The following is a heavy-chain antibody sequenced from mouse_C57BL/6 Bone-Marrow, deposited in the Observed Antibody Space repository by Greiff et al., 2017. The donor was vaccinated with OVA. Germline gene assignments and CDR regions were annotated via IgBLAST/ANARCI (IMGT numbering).Heavy chain of an antibody. V-gene: IGHV5-17*01. Sequence: EVQLQESGGGLVKPGGSLKLSCAASGFTFSDYGMHWVRQAPEKGLEWVAYISSGSSTIYYADTVKGRFTISRDNAKNTLFLQMTSLRSEDTAMYYCARAGGSSPWYFDVWGTGTTVTVSS. CDR1: GFTFSDYG. D-gene: IGHD1-1*01. CDR2: ISSGSSTI. J-gene: IGHJ1*03. CDR3: ARAGGSSPWYFDV.